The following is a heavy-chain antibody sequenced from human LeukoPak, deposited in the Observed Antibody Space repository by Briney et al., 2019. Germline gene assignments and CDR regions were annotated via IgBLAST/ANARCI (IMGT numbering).Heavy chain of an antibody. CDR2: ISAYNGNT. CDR3: ARNSYNWNSMQLRWFDP. V-gene: IGHV1-18*01. D-gene: IGHD1-7*01. CDR1: GYTFTSYG. Sequence: ASVNVSCKASGYTFTSYGISWVRQAPGQGLEWMGWISAYNGNTNYAQKLQGRVTMTTDTSTSTAYMELRSLRSDDTAVYYCARNSYNWNSMQLRWFDPWGQGTLVTVSS. J-gene: IGHJ5*02.